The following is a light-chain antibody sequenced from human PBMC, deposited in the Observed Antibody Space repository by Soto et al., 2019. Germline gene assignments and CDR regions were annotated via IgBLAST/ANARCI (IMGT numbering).Light chain of an antibody. CDR1: QSVSSY. J-gene: IGKJ4*01. CDR2: DTS. CDR3: QQYNNWPLT. V-gene: IGKV3-11*01. Sequence: EFVLTQSPATLSLSPGERATLSCRASQSVSSYLAWYQQKPGQAPRLLIYDTSNRATGVPARFSGSGSGTDFTLTISSLEPEDFAVYYCQQYNNWPLTFGGGTKVDIK.